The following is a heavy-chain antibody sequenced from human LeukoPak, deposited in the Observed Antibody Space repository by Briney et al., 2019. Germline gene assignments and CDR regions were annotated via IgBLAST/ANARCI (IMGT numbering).Heavy chain of an antibody. Sequence: GASVKVSCKVSGYTLTELSMHWVRQAPGKGFEWMGGFDPEDGETIYAQKFQGRVTMTEDTSTDTAHMELSSLRSDDTAVYYCARVPCTSASCLNWFDPWGQGTLVTVSS. J-gene: IGHJ5*02. D-gene: IGHD2-2*01. CDR1: GYTLTELS. CDR3: ARVPCTSASCLNWFDP. V-gene: IGHV1-24*01. CDR2: FDPEDGET.